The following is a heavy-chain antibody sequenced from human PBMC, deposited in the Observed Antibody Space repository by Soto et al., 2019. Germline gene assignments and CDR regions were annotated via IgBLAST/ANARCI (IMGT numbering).Heavy chain of an antibody. J-gene: IGHJ4*02. V-gene: IGHV3-23*01. CDR1: GFTFSSYA. Sequence: EVQLLESGGGLVQPGGSLRLSCAASGFTFSSYAMSWVRQAPGKGLEWVSAISGSGGSTYYADSVKGRLTISRDNSKNTLYLQMSSLRADDTAVYYCAKGNMVRGVRSVDYWGQGTLVTVSS. CDR2: ISGSGGST. CDR3: AKGNMVRGVRSVDY. D-gene: IGHD3-10*01.